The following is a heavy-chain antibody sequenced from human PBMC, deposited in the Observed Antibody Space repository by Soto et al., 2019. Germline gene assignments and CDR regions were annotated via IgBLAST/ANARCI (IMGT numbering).Heavy chain of an antibody. CDR3: AKDQGSYAILTGYYRTEYFQH. V-gene: IGHV3-30*18. Sequence: QVQLVESGGGVVQPGRSLRLSCAASGFTFSSYGMHWVRQAPGKGLEWVAVISYDGSNKYYADSVKGRFTISRDNSKNTLYLEMNSRRAEDTAVYYCAKDQGSYAILTGYYRTEYFQHWGQGTLVTVS. CDR1: GFTFSSYG. CDR2: ISYDGSNK. J-gene: IGHJ1*01. D-gene: IGHD3-9*01.